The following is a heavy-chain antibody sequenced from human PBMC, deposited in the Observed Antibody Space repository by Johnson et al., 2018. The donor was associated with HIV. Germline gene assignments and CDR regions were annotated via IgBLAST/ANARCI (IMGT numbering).Heavy chain of an antibody. CDR1: GFTFSSYA. V-gene: IGHV3-33*08. J-gene: IGHJ3*02. CDR2: IWYDGSEK. Sequence: VQLVESGGGVVQPGRSLRLSCAASGFTFSSYAMHWVRQAPGKGLEWVAVIWYDGSEKYYVDSVKGRFTISRDNAKNSLYLQMNSLRAEDTAVYYCASGGGAYFVVVPAATGGAFDIWGQGTMVTVSS. CDR3: ASGGGAYFVVVPAATGGAFDI. D-gene: IGHD2-2*01.